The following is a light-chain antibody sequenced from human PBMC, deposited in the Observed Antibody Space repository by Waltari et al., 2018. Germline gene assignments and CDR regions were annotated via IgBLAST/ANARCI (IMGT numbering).Light chain of an antibody. CDR2: AAS. Sequence: DIQMTQSPSSLSASVGDRVTITCRARQSISSNLNWYQQKPGKAPKLLIYAASSLQSGVPSTFSGSRSETDFTFSISSLQTEDFPTYYCQQSYSIPYTFGQAPKLEIK. CDR3: QQSYSIPYT. CDR1: QSISSN. J-gene: IGKJ2*01. V-gene: IGKV1-39*01.